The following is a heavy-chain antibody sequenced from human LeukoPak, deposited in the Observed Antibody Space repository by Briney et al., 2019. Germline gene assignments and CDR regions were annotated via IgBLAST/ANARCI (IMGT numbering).Heavy chain of an antibody. J-gene: IGHJ4*02. D-gene: IGHD3-10*01. V-gene: IGHV1-69*06. Sequence: GASVTVSCKASGGTFSSYAISWVRQAPGQGLEWMGGIIPIFGTANYAQKFQGRVTITADKSTSTAYMELSSLRSEDTAVYYCARDYGSGSYFDYWGQGTLVTVSS. CDR3: ARDYGSGSYFDY. CDR2: IIPIFGTA. CDR1: GGTFSSYA.